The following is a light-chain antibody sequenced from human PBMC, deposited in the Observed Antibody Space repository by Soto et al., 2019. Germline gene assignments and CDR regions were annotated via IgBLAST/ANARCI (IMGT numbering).Light chain of an antibody. CDR3: QQRSNWPPAIT. CDR2: DAS. CDR1: QSVSSY. J-gene: IGKJ5*01. Sequence: EIVLTQSPATLSLSXXXRATLSCRASQSVSSYLAWYQQKPGQAPRLLIYDASNRATGIPARFSGSGSGTDFTLTISSLEPEDFAVYYCQQRSNWPPAITFGQGTRLEIK. V-gene: IGKV3-11*01.